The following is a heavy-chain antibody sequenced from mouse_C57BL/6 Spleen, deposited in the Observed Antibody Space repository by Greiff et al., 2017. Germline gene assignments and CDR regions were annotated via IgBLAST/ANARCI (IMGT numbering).Heavy chain of an antibody. J-gene: IGHJ4*01. CDR3: ARPYYYGSSYDYAMDY. D-gene: IGHD1-1*01. V-gene: IGHV1-64*01. CDR2: IHPNSGST. CDR1: GYTFTSYW. Sequence: QVQLKQPGAELVKPGASVKLSCKASGYTFTSYWMHWVKQRPGQGLEWIGMIHPNSGSTNYNEKFKSKATLTVDKSSSTAYMQLSSLTSEDSAVYYCARPYYYGSSYDYAMDYWGQGTSVTVSS.